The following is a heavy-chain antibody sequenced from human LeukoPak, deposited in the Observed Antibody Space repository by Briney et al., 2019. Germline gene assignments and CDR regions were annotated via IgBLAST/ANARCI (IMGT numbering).Heavy chain of an antibody. Sequence: GGSLRLSCVASGFTFSSYGMNWVRQAPGKGLEWASYISSSGSIYYADSVKGRFTISRDNAKNSLYLQMNSLRDEDTAVYYCARRFDSWGQGTLVTVSS. CDR3: ARRFDS. CDR2: ISSSGSI. CDR1: GFTFSSYG. J-gene: IGHJ4*02. V-gene: IGHV3-48*02.